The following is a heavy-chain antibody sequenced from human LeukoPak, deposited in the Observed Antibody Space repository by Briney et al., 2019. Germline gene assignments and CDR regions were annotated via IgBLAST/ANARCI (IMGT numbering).Heavy chain of an antibody. V-gene: IGHV3-7*01. J-gene: IGHJ4*02. CDR3: ARRYFDS. CDR2: IKQDGSEK. Sequence: GGSLRLSCAASGFTFSSTSMSWVRQAPGKGLEWVANIKQDGSEKYYVDSVKGRFTISRDNAKNSLYLQMNSLRAEDTAVYYCARRYFDSGGQGTLVTASS. CDR1: GFTFSSTS.